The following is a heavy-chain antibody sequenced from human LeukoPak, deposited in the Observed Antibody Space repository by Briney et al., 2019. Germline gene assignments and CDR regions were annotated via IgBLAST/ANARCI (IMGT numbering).Heavy chain of an antibody. J-gene: IGHJ4*02. Sequence: GASVKVSCTASGYTFTVYYMHWVRQAPGQGLEWMGWINPNSGGTNYAQKFQGRVTMTRDTSISTAYMELSRLRSDDTAVYYCASAIIVGALKGFDYWGQGTLVTVSS. CDR1: GYTFTVYY. D-gene: IGHD1-26*01. V-gene: IGHV1-2*02. CDR3: ASAIIVGALKGFDY. CDR2: INPNSGGT.